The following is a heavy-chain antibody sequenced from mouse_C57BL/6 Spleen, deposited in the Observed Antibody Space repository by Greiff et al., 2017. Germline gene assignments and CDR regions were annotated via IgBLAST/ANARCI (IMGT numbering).Heavy chain of an antibody. Sequence: QVQLQQSGAELVRPGASVTLSCKASGYTFTDYEMHWVKQTPVHGLEWIGAIDPETGGTAYNQKFKGKAILTADKSSSTAYMELRSLTSEDSAVYYCTRYFYYYGSSYLFAYWGQGTLVTVSA. D-gene: IGHD1-1*01. CDR3: TRYFYYYGSSYLFAY. J-gene: IGHJ3*01. V-gene: IGHV1-15*01. CDR1: GYTFTDYE. CDR2: IDPETGGT.